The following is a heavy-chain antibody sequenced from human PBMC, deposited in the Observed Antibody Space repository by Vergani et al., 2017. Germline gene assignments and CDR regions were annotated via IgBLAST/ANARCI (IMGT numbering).Heavy chain of an antibody. CDR3: AREPNWDIDY. V-gene: IGHV3-30-3*01. Sequence: QVQLVESGGGVVQPGRSLRLSCAASGFTFSSYAMHWVRQAPGKGLEWVAVISYDGSNKYYADSVKGRFTISRDNPKNTLYLQMNSLRAEDTAVYYCAREPNWDIDYWGQGTLVTVSS. D-gene: IGHD7-27*01. J-gene: IGHJ4*02. CDR2: ISYDGSNK. CDR1: GFTFSSYA.